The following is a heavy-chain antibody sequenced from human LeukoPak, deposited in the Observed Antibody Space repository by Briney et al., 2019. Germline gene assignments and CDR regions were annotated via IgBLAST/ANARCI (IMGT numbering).Heavy chain of an antibody. D-gene: IGHD2-2*01. J-gene: IGHJ6*02. Sequence: GESLQISCKGSGYTFINYWIAWGRQLPGKGVEGMGSFYPGDSDTRYGPSFQGQVTISADKSSSSAYLQWSSLKASDTAMYYCARGGCGSSTCNYGLDVWGQGTTVTVSS. CDR1: GYTFINYW. CDR2: FYPGDSDT. V-gene: IGHV5-51*01. CDR3: ARGGCGSSTCNYGLDV.